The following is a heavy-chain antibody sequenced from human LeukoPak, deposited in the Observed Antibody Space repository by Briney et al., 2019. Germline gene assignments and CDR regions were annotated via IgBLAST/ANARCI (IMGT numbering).Heavy chain of an antibody. CDR2: ISGGGGTT. CDR1: GFTFSNYA. D-gene: IGHD3-10*01. CDR3: AKEPTYYSGSGRYSHFDY. V-gene: IGHV3-23*01. J-gene: IGHJ4*02. Sequence: GGSLRLSCAASGFTFSNYAMNWVRQAPGKGLEWVSAISGGGGTTDYADSVRGRFTISRDKSKNTLYLQMNSLRAEDTAVYYCAKEPTYYSGSGRYSHFDYWGQGTLVTVSS.